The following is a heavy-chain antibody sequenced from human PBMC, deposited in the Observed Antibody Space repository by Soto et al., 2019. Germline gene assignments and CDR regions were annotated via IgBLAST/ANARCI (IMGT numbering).Heavy chain of an antibody. CDR1: GGTFSSYA. CDR2: IIPIFGTA. D-gene: IGHD3-10*01. V-gene: IGHV1-69*13. CDR3: ASEGYGSGSYSYYFDC. J-gene: IGHJ4*02. Sequence: GASVKVSCKASGGTFSSYAISWVRQAPGQGLEWMGGIIPIFGTANYAQKFQGRVTITADESTSTAYMELSSLRSEDTAVYYCASEGYGSGSYSYYFDCWGQGXLVTVYS.